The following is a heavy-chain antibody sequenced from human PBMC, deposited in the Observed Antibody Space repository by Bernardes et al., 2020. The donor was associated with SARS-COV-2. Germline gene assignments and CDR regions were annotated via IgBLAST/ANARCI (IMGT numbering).Heavy chain of an antibody. CDR1: GFSFSTYA. D-gene: IGHD3-10*01. Sequence: GSLRLSCAASGFSFSTYAMNWVRQAPGKGLEWVSGIRGGGERTYYADSVKGRFTISRDNSKNTLFLQMNSLRAEDTAVYYCAKDRGPRFGEMLEGVDYWGQGTLVTVSS. J-gene: IGHJ4*02. V-gene: IGHV3-23*01. CDR3: AKDRGPRFGEMLEGVDY. CDR2: IRGGGERT.